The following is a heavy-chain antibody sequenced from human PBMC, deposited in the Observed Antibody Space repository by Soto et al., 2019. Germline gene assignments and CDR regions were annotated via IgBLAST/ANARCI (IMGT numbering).Heavy chain of an antibody. V-gene: IGHV1-3*01. CDR3: ARERESSIAARRIDY. Sequence: RASVKVSCKASGYTFTSYAMHWVRQAPGQRLEWMGWINAGNGNTKYSQKFQGRVTITRDTSASTAYMELSSLRSEDTAVYYCARERESSIAARRIDYWGQGTLVTVSS. CDR1: GYTFTSYA. D-gene: IGHD6-6*01. CDR2: INAGNGNT. J-gene: IGHJ4*02.